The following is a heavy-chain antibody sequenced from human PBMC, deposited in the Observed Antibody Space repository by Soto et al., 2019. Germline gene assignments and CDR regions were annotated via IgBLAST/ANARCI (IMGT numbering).Heavy chain of an antibody. CDR2: IHYSGSA. J-gene: IGHJ4*02. V-gene: IGHV4-59*12. Sequence: PSETLSLTCTFSGSSIIGYYWTWIRQSPERGLEWIGYIHYSGSANYSPSLNSRLTMSVDRSKSQFSMKLASVTAADTAVYYCARGLRDFDWRLPFGYWGQGTLVTVSS. D-gene: IGHD3-9*01. CDR3: ARGLRDFDWRLPFGY. CDR1: GSSIIGYY.